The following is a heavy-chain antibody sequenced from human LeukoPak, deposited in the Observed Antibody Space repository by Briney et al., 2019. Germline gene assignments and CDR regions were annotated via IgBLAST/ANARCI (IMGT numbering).Heavy chain of an antibody. D-gene: IGHD3-3*01. V-gene: IGHV1-69*04. CDR1: GGTFSSYA. CDR3: ARDHQSSFWEWLKNYYYYGRDV. J-gene: IGHJ6*04. Sequence: SVKVSCKASGGTFSSYAISWVRQAPGQGLEWMGRIIPILGIANYAQKFQGRVTITADKSTSTAYMELSSLRSEDTAVYYCARDHQSSFWEWLKNYYYYGRDVGGKGTTVTVSS. CDR2: IIPILGIA.